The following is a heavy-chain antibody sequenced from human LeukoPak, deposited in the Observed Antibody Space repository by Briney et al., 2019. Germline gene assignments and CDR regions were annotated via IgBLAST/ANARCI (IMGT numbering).Heavy chain of an antibody. CDR3: ARDLGVGGTMTLDY. CDR1: GFSFRTYS. J-gene: IGHJ4*02. D-gene: IGHD1-26*01. CDR2: ISSSSSHI. V-gene: IGHV3-21*06. Sequence: GGSLRLSCAASGFSFRTYSMNWVRQAPGKGLEWVSGISSSSSHIYYSDSVKGRFTISRDNAKNSLYLQLNSLRAEDTAVLYCARDLGVGGTMTLDYWGQGTLVTVSS.